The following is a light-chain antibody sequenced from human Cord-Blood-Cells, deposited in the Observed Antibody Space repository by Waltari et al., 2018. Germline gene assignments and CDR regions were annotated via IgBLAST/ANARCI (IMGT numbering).Light chain of an antibody. CDR2: YTSDSDK. CDR1: SGINVATYR. V-gene: IGLV5-45*02. Sequence: QAVLTQPSSLSASPGASASLTCTLRSGINVATYRIYWYQQKPGSPPQYPLWYTSDSDKQQGSGVPSRCSGSKDASANAGILLISGLQSEDEADYYCMIWHSSAWVFGGGTKLTVL. J-gene: IGLJ3*02. CDR3: MIWHSSAWV.